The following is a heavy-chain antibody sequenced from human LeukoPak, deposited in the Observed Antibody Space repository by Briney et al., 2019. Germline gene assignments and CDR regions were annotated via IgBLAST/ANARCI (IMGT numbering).Heavy chain of an antibody. CDR1: GYTLTVHY. CDR3: SRHRVAAPNTNYFYIMDV. CDR2: IIPNSGGT. D-gene: IGHD6-13*01. V-gene: IGHV1-2*02. Sequence: ASVKVSCKASGYTLTVHYIHWVRQAPGQGIEWMGWIIPNSGGTNYAQKFQCRVTMTRDTSISTAYMELTRLTSDDTAVYYCSRHRVAAPNTNYFYIMDVWGQGTTVTVSS. J-gene: IGHJ6*02.